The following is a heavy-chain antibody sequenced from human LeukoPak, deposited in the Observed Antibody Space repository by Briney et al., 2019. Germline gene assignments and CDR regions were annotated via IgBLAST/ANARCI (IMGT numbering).Heavy chain of an antibody. CDR2: MNPNSGNT. J-gene: IGHJ4*02. V-gene: IGHV1-8*03. Sequence: GASVKVSCKASGGTFSSYAINWVRQATGQGLEWMGWMNPNSGNTGYAQKFQGRVTITADESTSTAYMELSSLRSEDTAVYYCARGGPYYYDSSGPKYWGQGTLVTVSS. CDR3: ARGGPYYYDSSGPKY. CDR1: GGTFSSYA. D-gene: IGHD3-22*01.